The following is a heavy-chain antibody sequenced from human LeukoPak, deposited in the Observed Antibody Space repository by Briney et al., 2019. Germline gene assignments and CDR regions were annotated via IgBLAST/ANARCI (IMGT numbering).Heavy chain of an antibody. V-gene: IGHV4-4*09. Sequence: SGALSHTSSDSCGTINSHYWSWILHPPRGGLEWMAYPDTNGSTKYNSSRNRRLTISLGTSKNQVSLKLYSVTAADTAVDVCARHYLSGDSSWDSWGAGNLVIVSS. CDR3: ARHYLSGDSSWDS. D-gene: IGHD4-17*01. J-gene: IGHJ4*02. CDR1: CGTINSHY. CDR2: PDTNGST.